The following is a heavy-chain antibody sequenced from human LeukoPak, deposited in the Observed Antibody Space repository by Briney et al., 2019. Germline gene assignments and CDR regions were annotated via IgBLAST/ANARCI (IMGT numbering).Heavy chain of an antibody. CDR2: ISYDGSNK. CDR1: GFTFSSYG. J-gene: IGHJ4*02. D-gene: IGHD3-22*01. CDR3: AKDYDSSGYYYSCLDY. Sequence: GGSLRLSCAASGFTFSSYGMHWVRQAPGKGLEWVAVISYDGSNKYYADSVKGRFTISRDNPKNTLYLQMNSLRAEDTAVYYCAKDYDSSGYYYSCLDYWGQGTLVTVSS. V-gene: IGHV3-30*18.